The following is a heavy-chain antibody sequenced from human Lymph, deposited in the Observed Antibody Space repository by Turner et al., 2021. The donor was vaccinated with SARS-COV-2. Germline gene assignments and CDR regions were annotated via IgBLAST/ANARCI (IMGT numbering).Heavy chain of an antibody. J-gene: IGHJ5*02. V-gene: IGHV1-69*10. D-gene: IGHD2-2*01. CDR2: IIPILAIA. CDR1: GGTFSSYA. CDR3: ERDAPYCSSTSCYDP. Sequence: QVQLVQSGAEVMKPGSSVKVSCKASGGTFSSYAITWVRQAPGQGLEWMGGIIPILAIADYAQKFKGRVTITADKSTSTDYMELSSMGSDDTAVYYCERDAPYCSSTSCYDPWGQGTLVTVSS.